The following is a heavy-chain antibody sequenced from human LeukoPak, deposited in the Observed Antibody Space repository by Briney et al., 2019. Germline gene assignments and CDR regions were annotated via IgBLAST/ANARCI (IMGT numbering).Heavy chain of an antibody. J-gene: IGHJ6*02. CDR1: GGSISSGSYY. D-gene: IGHD1-1*01. CDR3: ARHGIRNYYGMDV. CDR2: IYTSGST. V-gene: IGHV4-61*02. Sequence: PSQTLSLTCTVSGGSISSGSYYWSWIRQPAGKGLEWIGRIYTSGSTNYNPSLKSRVTISVDTSKNQFSLKLSSVTAADTAVYYCARHGIRNYYGMDVWGQGTTVTVSS.